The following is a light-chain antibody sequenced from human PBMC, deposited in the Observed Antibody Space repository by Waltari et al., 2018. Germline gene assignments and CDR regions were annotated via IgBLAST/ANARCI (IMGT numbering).Light chain of an antibody. CDR2: DAA. CDR1: QNINIF. Sequence: DIVLTQSPATLSLSPGERAPLSCRASQNINIFLAWYQQKPGQAPRLLIYDAANRATGVPARFSGSGSGTDFTLTISSLEPEDFAVYYCQQRTKWVTFGGGTTLDIK. CDR3: QQRTKWVT. J-gene: IGKJ4*01. V-gene: IGKV3-11*01.